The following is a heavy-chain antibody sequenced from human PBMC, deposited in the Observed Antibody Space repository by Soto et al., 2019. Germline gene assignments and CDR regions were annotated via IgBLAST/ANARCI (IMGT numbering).Heavy chain of an antibody. CDR1: GFTFSSCT. CDR3: SGCSGGACHQNYGMDV. Sequence: EVHLVESGGGLVKPGGSLRLSCAVSGFTFSSCTMNWFSQAPGKGLEWVSSISPSTSHIYYADSVKGRVTISRDNAKNSLCLQMNSLRAEDTAVYYCSGCSGGACHQNYGMDVWGQGTTVTVSS. CDR2: ISPSTSHI. V-gene: IGHV3-21*01. D-gene: IGHD2-15*01. J-gene: IGHJ6*02.